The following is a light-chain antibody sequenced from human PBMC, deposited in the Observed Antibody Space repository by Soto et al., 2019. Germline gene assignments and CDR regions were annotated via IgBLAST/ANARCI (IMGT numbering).Light chain of an antibody. J-gene: IGLJ1*01. CDR1: RSNIGAGYD. CDR2: GNS. V-gene: IGLV1-40*01. Sequence: QSVLTQPPSVSGAPGQRVTISCTGSRSNIGAGYDVHWYQQLPGTAPKLLIYGNSNRPSGVPDRFSGSKSGTSASLGITGLQAEDEADYYCQSDDSSLSGSYVFGTGTKLTVL. CDR3: QSDDSSLSGSYV.